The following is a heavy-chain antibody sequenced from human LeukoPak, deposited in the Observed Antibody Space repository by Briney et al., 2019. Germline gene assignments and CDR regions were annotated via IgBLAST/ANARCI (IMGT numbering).Heavy chain of an antibody. J-gene: IGHJ4*02. CDR2: ISYDGSNK. CDR1: GFTFSSYG. CDR3: AKGGDGDYYFDY. D-gene: IGHD4-17*01. Sequence: GGSLRLSCAASGFTFSSYGMHWVRRAPGKGLEWVAVISYDGSNKYYADSVKGRFTISRDNSKNTLYLQMNSLRAEDTAVYYCAKGGDGDYYFDYWGQGTLVTVSS. V-gene: IGHV3-30*18.